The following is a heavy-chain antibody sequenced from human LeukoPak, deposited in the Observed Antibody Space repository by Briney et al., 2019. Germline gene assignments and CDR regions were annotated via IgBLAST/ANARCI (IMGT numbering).Heavy chain of an antibody. CDR1: GGSISSDH. D-gene: IGHD4-11*01. CDR2: IYYTGST. J-gene: IGHJ4*02. Sequence: SETLSLTCTVSGGSISSDHWGWIRQPPGKGLEWIGYIYYTGSTNYNPSLKSRLTISVDTSKNQFSLYLSSVTAADTAVYYCARGTVTTRYFDYWGQGTLVTVSS. V-gene: IGHV4-59*08. CDR3: ARGTVTTRYFDY.